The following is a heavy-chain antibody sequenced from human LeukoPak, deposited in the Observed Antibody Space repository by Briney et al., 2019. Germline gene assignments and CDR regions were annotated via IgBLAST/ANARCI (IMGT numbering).Heavy chain of an antibody. CDR1: GGTFSSYA. J-gene: IGHJ4*02. V-gene: IGHV1-69*01. CDR3: ARGRFGELLF. D-gene: IGHD3-10*01. Sequence: ASVKVSCKASGGTFSSYAISWVRQAPGQGLEWMGGIIPIFGTANYAQKFQGRVTITADESTSTAYMELSSLRSEDTAVYYCARGRFGELLFWGQGTLVPSPQ. CDR2: IIPIFGTA.